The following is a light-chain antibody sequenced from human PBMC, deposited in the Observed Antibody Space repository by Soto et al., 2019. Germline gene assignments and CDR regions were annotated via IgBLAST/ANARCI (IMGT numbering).Light chain of an antibody. Sequence: EIVLTQSPGTLSLSPGERATLSCRASQSVSSNYFAWYQQKPGQAPRLLVYGVSSRATGIPDRFSGSGSGTDFTLTISILEPEDFAVYYCEQYGSSPRTFGQGPKVEIK. CDR3: EQYGSSPRT. CDR2: GVS. V-gene: IGKV3-20*01. CDR1: QSVSSNY. J-gene: IGKJ1*01.